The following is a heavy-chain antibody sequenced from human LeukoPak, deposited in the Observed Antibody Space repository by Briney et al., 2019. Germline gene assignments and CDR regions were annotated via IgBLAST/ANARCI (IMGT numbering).Heavy chain of an antibody. Sequence: PSETLSLTCTVSGGSITTHYWTWIRQSPGKGLEWIGYIYDSATTNFSPSLRSRVTLSIDKSKNQFSLKLRSVTAADTAAYYCARVGSAIFSYFDLWGRGTLVTVSS. CDR3: ARVGSAIFSYFDL. V-gene: IGHV4-59*11. CDR2: IYDSATT. CDR1: GGSITTHY. D-gene: IGHD3-3*01. J-gene: IGHJ2*01.